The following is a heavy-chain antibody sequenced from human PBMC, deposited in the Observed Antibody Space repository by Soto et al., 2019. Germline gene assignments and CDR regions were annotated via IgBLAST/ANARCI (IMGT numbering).Heavy chain of an antibody. Sequence: EVQLVESGGGLVQPGGSLRLSCAASGFTFSSYWMHWVRQAPGKGLVWVSRINSDGSSTSYADSVKGRFTISRDNAKNTLYRQMNSLRAEDTAVYYCAREYYGSGSYAFWFDPWGQGTLVTVSS. CDR2: INSDGSST. CDR3: AREYYGSGSYAFWFDP. D-gene: IGHD3-10*01. V-gene: IGHV3-74*01. J-gene: IGHJ5*02. CDR1: GFTFSSYW.